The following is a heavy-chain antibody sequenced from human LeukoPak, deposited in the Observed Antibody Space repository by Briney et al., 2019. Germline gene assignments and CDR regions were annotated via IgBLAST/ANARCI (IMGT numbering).Heavy chain of an antibody. Sequence: SGGSLRLPCAASGFTFSNAWMSWVRQAPGKGLEWVGRIKSKTDGGTTDYAAPVKGRFTISRDDSKNTLYLQMNSLKTEDTAVYYCTTEFYTTVTVDHDYWGQGTLVTVPS. CDR3: TTEFYTTVTVDHDY. CDR2: IKSKTDGGTT. CDR1: GFTFSNAW. V-gene: IGHV3-15*01. D-gene: IGHD4-17*01. J-gene: IGHJ4*02.